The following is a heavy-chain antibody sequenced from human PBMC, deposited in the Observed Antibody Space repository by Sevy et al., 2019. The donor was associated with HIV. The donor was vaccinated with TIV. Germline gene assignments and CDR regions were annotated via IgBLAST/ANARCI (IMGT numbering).Heavy chain of an antibody. CDR2: IYYSGST. CDR1: GGSISSSSYY. D-gene: IGHD1-26*01. CDR3: ARHMRVGYSGSSSRGIDY. V-gene: IGHV4-39*01. Sequence: SETLSLTCTVSGGSISSSSYYWGWIRQPPGKGLEWIGSIYYSGSTYYNPSLKSRVTISVDTSKNQFSLKLSSVTAADTAVYYCARHMRVGYSGSSSRGIDYWGQGILVTVSS. J-gene: IGHJ4*02.